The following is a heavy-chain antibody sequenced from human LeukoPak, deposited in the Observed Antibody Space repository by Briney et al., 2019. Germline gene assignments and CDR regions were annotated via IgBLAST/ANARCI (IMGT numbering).Heavy chain of an antibody. J-gene: IGHJ4*02. CDR1: GFTFSDYD. CDR3: ARAFSVTSDFDY. D-gene: IGHD4-17*01. Sequence: GGSLRLSCAASGFTFSDYDMSWIRQAPGKGLEWVSYISHRVSDVQYADSVKGRFTISRDNARNPLYLQMNGLRAEDTAVYYCARAFSVTSDFDYWGRGTLVTVSS. V-gene: IGHV3-11*04. CDR2: ISHRVSDV.